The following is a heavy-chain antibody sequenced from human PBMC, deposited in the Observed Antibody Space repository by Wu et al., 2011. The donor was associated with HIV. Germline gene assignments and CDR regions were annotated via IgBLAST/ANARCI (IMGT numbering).Heavy chain of an antibody. CDR2: INPNSGGT. D-gene: IGHD3-22*01. CDR1: GYTFTGYY. Sequence: SVKVSCKASGYTFTGYYMHWVRQAPGQGLEWMGWINPNSGGTNYAQKFQGRVTMTRDTSISTAYMELSRLRSDDTAVYYCAISPFRYYDSSGYRGWFDPWGQGTLVTVSS. V-gene: IGHV1-2*02. CDR3: AISPFRYYDSSGYRGWFDP. J-gene: IGHJ5*02.